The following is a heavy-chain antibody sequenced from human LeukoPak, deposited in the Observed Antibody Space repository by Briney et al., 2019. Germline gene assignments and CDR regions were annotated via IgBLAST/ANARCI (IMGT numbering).Heavy chain of an antibody. J-gene: IGHJ5*02. V-gene: IGHV3-66*01. CDR1: GFTFSSYS. Sequence: HPGGSLRLSCAASGFTFSSYSMNWVRQAPGKGLEWVSVIYSGGSTYYADSVKGRFTIPRDNSKNTLYLQMNSLRAEDTAVYYCARGAYGSGSYGDNWFDPWGQGTLVTVSS. D-gene: IGHD3-10*01. CDR2: IYSGGST. CDR3: ARGAYGSGSYGDNWFDP.